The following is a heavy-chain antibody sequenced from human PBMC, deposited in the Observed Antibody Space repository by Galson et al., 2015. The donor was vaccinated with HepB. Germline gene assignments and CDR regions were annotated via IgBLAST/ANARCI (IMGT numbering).Heavy chain of an antibody. CDR3: AEDPSKYDFWSGYRNYYGMDV. CDR1: GFTFSSYG. CDR2: IWYDGSNK. Sequence: SLRLSCAASGFTFSSYGMHWVRQAPGKGLEWVAVIWYDGSNKYYADSVKGRFTISRDNSKNTLYLQMNSLRAEDTAVYYCAEDPSKYDFWSGYRNYYGMDVWGQGTTVTVSS. V-gene: IGHV3-33*06. D-gene: IGHD3-3*01. J-gene: IGHJ6*02.